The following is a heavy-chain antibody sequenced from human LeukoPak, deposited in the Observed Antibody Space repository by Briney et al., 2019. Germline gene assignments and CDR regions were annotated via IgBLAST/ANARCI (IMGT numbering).Heavy chain of an antibody. J-gene: IGHJ4*02. D-gene: IGHD2-2*01. CDR3: ARGLPAARIWDY. V-gene: IGHV4-30-2*01. CDR2: IYHSGST. Sequence: SQTLSLTCAVSGGSISSGGYSWSWIRQPPGKGLEWIGYIYHSGSTYYNPSLKSRVTISVERSKNQFSLKLSSVTAADTAVYYCARGLPAARIWDYWGQGTLVTVSS. CDR1: GGSISSGGYS.